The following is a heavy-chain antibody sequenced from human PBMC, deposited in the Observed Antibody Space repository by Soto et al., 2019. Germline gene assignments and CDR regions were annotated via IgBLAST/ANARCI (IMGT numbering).Heavy chain of an antibody. Sequence: QVTLKESGPVLVKPTETLTLTCTVSGFSLSNARMGVSWIRQPPGKALEWLAHIFSNDEKSYSTSLKSRLTISXXTXKXXVVLTMTNMDPVDTATYYCARGYVRWFGTENWFDPWGQGTLVTVSS. CDR1: GFSLSNARMG. CDR3: ARGYVRWFGTENWFDP. D-gene: IGHD3-10*01. CDR2: IFSNDEK. J-gene: IGHJ5*02. V-gene: IGHV2-26*01.